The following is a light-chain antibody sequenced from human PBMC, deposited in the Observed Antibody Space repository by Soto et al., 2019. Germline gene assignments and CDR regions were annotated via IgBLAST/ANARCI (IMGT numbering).Light chain of an antibody. Sequence: DIVMTQSPDSLAVSLGERATINCKSSQSVLYSSNNKNYLAWYQQKPGQPPKLLIYWASTRESGVPDRFSGSGSGTELTLTISSLQAEDVAVYYCQQYYSTPRTFGQGTKLEIK. V-gene: IGKV4-1*01. CDR2: WAS. CDR3: QQYYSTPRT. J-gene: IGKJ2*02. CDR1: QSVLYSSNNKNY.